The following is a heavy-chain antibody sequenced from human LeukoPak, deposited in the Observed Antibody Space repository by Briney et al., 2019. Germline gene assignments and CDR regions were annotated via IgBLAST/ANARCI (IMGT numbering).Heavy chain of an antibody. CDR1: GFTFSRYW. Sequence: GGSLRLSCAASGFTFSRYWMHWVRQIPGKGLVWVSRIKSDGSTIYADSVKGRFTISRDNAKNTVYLQMNSLRAEDTAMYYCASSSSPVYMDVWGKGTTVTISS. D-gene: IGHD6-6*01. J-gene: IGHJ6*03. CDR3: ASSSSPVYMDV. CDR2: IKSDGST. V-gene: IGHV3-74*01.